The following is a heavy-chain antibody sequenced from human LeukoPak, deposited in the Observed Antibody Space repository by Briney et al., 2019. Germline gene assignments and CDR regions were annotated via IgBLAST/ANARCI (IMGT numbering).Heavy chain of an antibody. J-gene: IGHJ2*01. CDR2: IYYSGST. V-gene: IGHV4-59*08. Sequence: SETLSLTCTVSGGSISSYYWSWIRQPPGKGLEWIGYIYYSGSTNYNPSLKSRVTISVDTSKNQFSLKLSSVTAADTAVYYCARLIAVAGSYWYFDLWGRGTLDTVSS. D-gene: IGHD6-19*01. CDR3: ARLIAVAGSYWYFDL. CDR1: GGSISSYY.